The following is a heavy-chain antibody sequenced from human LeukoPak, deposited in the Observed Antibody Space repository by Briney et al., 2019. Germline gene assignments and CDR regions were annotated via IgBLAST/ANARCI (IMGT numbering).Heavy chain of an antibody. Sequence: GGSLRLSCAASGFTFSSYEMNWVRQAPGKGLEWVSYISSSTIYYADSVKGRFTISRDNAKNSLFLQMNSLRAEDTAVYYCAKGPSNHKYSGSYRPYWGQGTLVTVSS. V-gene: IGHV3-48*03. CDR3: AKGPSNHKYSGSYRPY. CDR1: GFTFSSYE. CDR2: ISSSTI. D-gene: IGHD1-26*01. J-gene: IGHJ4*02.